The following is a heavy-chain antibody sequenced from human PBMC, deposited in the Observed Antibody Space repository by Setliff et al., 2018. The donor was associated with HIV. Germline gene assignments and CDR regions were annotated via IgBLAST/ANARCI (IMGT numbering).Heavy chain of an antibody. D-gene: IGHD6-19*01. CDR2: IYTSGST. CDR3: AKGENEQWLVVGLFDY. V-gene: IGHV4-61*02. CDR1: GGSISSGSYY. Sequence: PSETLSLTCTVSGGSISSGSYYWNWIRQPAGKGLEWIGRIYTSGSTNYNPSLKSRVTISVDTSKNQFSLKLNSVTAADTAMYYCAKGENEQWLVVGLFDYWGQGILVTVSS. J-gene: IGHJ4*02.